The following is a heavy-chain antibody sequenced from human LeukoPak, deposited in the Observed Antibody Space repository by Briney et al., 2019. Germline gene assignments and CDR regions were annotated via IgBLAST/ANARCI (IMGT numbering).Heavy chain of an antibody. CDR2: INHSGST. CDR3: ASVAADGYNFGFDY. CDR1: GGSFSGYY. D-gene: IGHD5-24*01. J-gene: IGHJ4*02. V-gene: IGHV4-34*01. Sequence: SETLSLTCAVYGGSFSGYYWSWIRQPPGKGLEWIGEINHSGSTNYNPSLKRRVTISVDTSKNQFSLKLSSVTAAGTAVYFCASVAADGYNFGFDYWGQGTLAAVSS.